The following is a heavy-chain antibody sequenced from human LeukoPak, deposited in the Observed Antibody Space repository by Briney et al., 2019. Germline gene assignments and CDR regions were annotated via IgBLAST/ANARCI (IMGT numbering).Heavy chain of an antibody. Sequence: SETLSLTCTVSGGSISSYYWSWIRQPPGKGLEWIGYIYYSGTTDYNPSLKSRVTISVDTSKNQFSLKVTSVSAADTAVYYCARRAAYWYFDLWGRGTLVTVSS. J-gene: IGHJ2*01. CDR3: ARRAAYWYFDL. CDR1: GGSISSYY. D-gene: IGHD2-15*01. CDR2: IYYSGTT. V-gene: IGHV4-59*01.